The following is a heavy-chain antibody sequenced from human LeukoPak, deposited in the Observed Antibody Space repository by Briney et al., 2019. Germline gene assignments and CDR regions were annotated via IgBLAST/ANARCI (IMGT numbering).Heavy chain of an antibody. J-gene: IGHJ4*02. CDR3: ARDYSSGLYVNY. Sequence: GGSLRLSCAASGFIFSSYWMSWVRQAPGKGLEWVANIKQDGSEKSYVDSVKGRFTISRDNAKNSVYLQMNSLRAEDTAVYYCARDYSSGLYVNYWGQRTLVTVSS. CDR1: GFIFSSYW. V-gene: IGHV3-7*01. CDR2: IKQDGSEK. D-gene: IGHD6-19*01.